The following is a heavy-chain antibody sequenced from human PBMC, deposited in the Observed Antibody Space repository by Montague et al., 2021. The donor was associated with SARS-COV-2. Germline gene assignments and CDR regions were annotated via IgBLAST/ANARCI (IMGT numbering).Heavy chain of an antibody. V-gene: IGHV4-38-2*02. CDR3: ARTYYDILTGYYNRGAFDI. CDR1: GYSISSGYY. J-gene: IGHJ3*02. Sequence: SETLSLTCTVNGYSISSGYYWGWIRHPPGKGLEWIGSNYHSGSTYYNPSLKSRVTISVDTSKNQFSLQLSSVTAADTAVYYCARTYYDILTGYYNRGAFDIWGQGTMVTVSS. D-gene: IGHD3-9*01. CDR2: NYHSGST.